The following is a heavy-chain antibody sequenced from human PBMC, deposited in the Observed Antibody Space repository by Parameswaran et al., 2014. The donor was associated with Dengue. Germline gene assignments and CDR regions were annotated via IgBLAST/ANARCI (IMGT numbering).Heavy chain of an antibody. J-gene: IGHJ6*02. Sequence: WVRQAPGQGLEWMGWINPNSGGTNYAQKFQGRVTMTRDTSISTAYMELSRLRSDDTAVYYCAKSYYRGNYYYYYGMDVWGQGTTVTVSS. CDR2: INPNSGGT. CDR3: AKSYYRGNYYYYYGMDV. D-gene: IGHD1-26*01. V-gene: IGHV1-2*02.